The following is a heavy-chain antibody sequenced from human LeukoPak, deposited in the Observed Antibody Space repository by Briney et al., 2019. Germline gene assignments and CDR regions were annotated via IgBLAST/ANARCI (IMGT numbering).Heavy chain of an antibody. CDR2: MNPNSGNT. D-gene: IGHD3-22*01. V-gene: IGHV1-8*01. CDR3: ARGLDYYDSSGI. Sequence: MGWMNPNSGNTGYAQKFQGRVTMTRNTSISTAYMELSSLRSEDTAVYYCARGLDYYDSSGIWGQGTMVTVSS. J-gene: IGHJ3*02.